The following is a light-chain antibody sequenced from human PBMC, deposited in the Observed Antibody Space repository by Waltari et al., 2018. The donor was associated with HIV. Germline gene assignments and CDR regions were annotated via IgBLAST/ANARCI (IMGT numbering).Light chain of an antibody. V-gene: IGLV2-11*01. CDR1: SRDIGGYNY. CDR3: CSYAGNSDVV. Sequence: QSALTQPHSVSGSPGQSVTISCTGTSRDIGGYNYASWYRQFPGKAPSVIIHDVNRRPSGVPDRFSGSKSGNTASLTISGLQTDDEADYYCCSYAGNSDVVFGGGTTLTVL. CDR2: DVN. J-gene: IGLJ2*01.